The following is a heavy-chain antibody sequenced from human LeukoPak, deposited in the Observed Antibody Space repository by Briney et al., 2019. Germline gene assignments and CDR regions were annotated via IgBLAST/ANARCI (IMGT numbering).Heavy chain of an antibody. J-gene: IGHJ4*02. CDR3: ARTPGGSGNLFDY. Sequence: PGGSLRLSCAASGFTVSSNYMSWVRQAPGKWLEWVSIIYSGGSTYYADSVKGRFTISRDNSKNTVYLQMNSLRAEDTAVYYCARTPGGSGNLFDYWGQGTLVTVSS. D-gene: IGHD3-10*01. CDR2: IYSGGST. V-gene: IGHV3-53*01. CDR1: GFTVSSNY.